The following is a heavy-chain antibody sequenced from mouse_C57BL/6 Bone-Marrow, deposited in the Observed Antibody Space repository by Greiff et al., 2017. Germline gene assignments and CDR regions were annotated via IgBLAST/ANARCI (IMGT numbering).Heavy chain of an antibody. D-gene: IGHD1-1*01. CDR1: GYTFTSYD. Sequence: QVQLQQSGPELVKPGASVKLSCKASGYTFTSYDINWVKQRPGQGLEWIGWMYPRDGSTKYNEKFKGKATLTVDKSSSTAYMELHSLTSEDSAVYFCARLEVDSSSGDWYFDDWGTGTTVTVSS. J-gene: IGHJ1*03. CDR2: MYPRDGST. V-gene: IGHV1-85*01. CDR3: ARLEVDSSSGDWYFDD.